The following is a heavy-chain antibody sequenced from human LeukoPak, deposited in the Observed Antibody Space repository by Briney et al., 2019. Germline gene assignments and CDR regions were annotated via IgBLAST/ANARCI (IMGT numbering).Heavy chain of an antibody. CDR1: GGSLSGSVYY. CDR2: IYYSENT. Sequence: PSETLSLTCTVSGGSLSGSVYYWNWIRQHPGKGLEWIGYIYYSENTYYNPSLKSRVTISVDTSKNQSSLKLTSVTAADTAVYYCARGGFNHYFDYWGQGTLVTVSS. J-gene: IGHJ4*02. CDR3: ARGGFNHYFDY. V-gene: IGHV4-31*03.